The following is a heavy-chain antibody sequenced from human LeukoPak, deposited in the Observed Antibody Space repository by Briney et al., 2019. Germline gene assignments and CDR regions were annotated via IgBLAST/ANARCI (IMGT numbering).Heavy chain of an antibody. CDR2: ISGSGSGGST. D-gene: IGHD5-24*01. CDR3: AKSGYNRFDY. V-gene: IGHV3-23*01. Sequence: GGSLRLSCAASGFTFDDYGLIWVRQAPGKGLEWVSSISGSGSGGSTYYADSVKGRFAISRDNSKNTLYLQMNSLRAEDTAVYYCAKSGYNRFDYWGQGTLVTVSS. J-gene: IGHJ4*02. CDR1: GFTFDDYG.